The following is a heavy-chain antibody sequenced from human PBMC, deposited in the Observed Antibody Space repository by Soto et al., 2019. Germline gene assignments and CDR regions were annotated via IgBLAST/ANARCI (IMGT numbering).Heavy chain of an antibody. J-gene: IGHJ6*02. CDR2: VFYTGRA. CDR3: ARDGDGRMTTNPYYYNGMDV. D-gene: IGHD4-4*01. V-gene: IGHV4-59*01. CDR1: GGTIGDYH. Sequence: SETLSLTCSISGGTIGDYHWSWIRQPPGKGLEWIGYVFYTGRANYNASLKSRGSISLDTSNYQFSLKLSSVTAADTAVYYCARDGDGRMTTNPYYYNGMDVWGPGTTVTVSS.